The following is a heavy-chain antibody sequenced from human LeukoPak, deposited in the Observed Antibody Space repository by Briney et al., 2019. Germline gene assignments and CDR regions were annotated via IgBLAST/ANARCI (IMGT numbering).Heavy chain of an antibody. J-gene: IGHJ3*02. CDR2: IIPIFGTA. CDR3: ARVSLGYCSGGSCYSYAFDI. V-gene: IGHV1-69*05. D-gene: IGHD2-15*01. Sequence: SVKVSCKASGYTFTSYGISWVRQAPGQGLEWMGGIIPIFGTANYAQKFQGRVTITTDESTSTAYMELSSLRSEDTAVYYCARVSLGYCSGGSCYSYAFDIWGQGTMVTVSS. CDR1: GYTFTSYG.